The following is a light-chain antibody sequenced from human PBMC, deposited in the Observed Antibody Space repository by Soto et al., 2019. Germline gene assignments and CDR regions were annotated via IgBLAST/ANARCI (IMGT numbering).Light chain of an antibody. Sequence: EIVMTQSPVTLSVSTGERATLSCRAGQSVSSNLAWYQQKPGQAPRLLIYRASTRATGIPARFSGSGSGTDFTLTISSLEPEDFAVYYCQQRSNGPPITFGQGTRLEIK. CDR2: RAS. V-gene: IGKV3-15*01. CDR1: QSVSSN. J-gene: IGKJ5*01. CDR3: QQRSNGPPIT.